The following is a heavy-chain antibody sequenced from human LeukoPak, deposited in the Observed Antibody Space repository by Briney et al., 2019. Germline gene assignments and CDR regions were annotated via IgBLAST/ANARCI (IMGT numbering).Heavy chain of an antibody. Sequence: PSETLSLTCAVYGGSFSGYYWSWIRQPPGKGLEWIGEINHSGSTNYNPFLKSRVTISVDTSKNQFSLKLSSVIAADTAVYYCARGSPPYYYGSGSRRHFDLWGRGTLVTVSS. V-gene: IGHV4-34*01. CDR2: INHSGST. J-gene: IGHJ2*01. CDR3: ARGSPPYYYGSGSRRHFDL. CDR1: GGSFSGYY. D-gene: IGHD3-10*01.